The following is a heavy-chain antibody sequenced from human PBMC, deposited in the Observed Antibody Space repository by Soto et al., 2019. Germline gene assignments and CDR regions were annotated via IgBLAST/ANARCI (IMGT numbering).Heavy chain of an antibody. CDR1: GGSISSSSYY. CDR2: IYYSGST. CDR3: ARHSGITNYYYYYGMDV. V-gene: IGHV4-39*01. Sequence: SETLSLTCTVSGGSISSSSYYFFCIRQPPWRGLEWIGSIYYSGSTYYNPSLKSRVTISVDTSKNQFSLKLSSVTAADTAVYYCARHSGITNYYYYYGMDVWGQGTTVTVSS. D-gene: IGHD3-10*01. J-gene: IGHJ6*02.